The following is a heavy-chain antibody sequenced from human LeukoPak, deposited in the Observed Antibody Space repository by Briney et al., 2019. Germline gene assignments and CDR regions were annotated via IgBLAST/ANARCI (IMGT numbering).Heavy chain of an antibody. V-gene: IGHV3-23*01. CDR2: ISGSGGST. CDR3: AKDRSGGNPNWFDP. J-gene: IGHJ5*02. CDR1: GFTFSNAW. D-gene: IGHD2-15*01. Sequence: GGSLRLSCAASGFTFSNAWMSWVRQAPGKGLEWVSAISGSGGSTYYADSVKGRFTISRDNSKNTLYLQMNSLRAEDTAVYYCAKDRSGGNPNWFDPWGQGTLVTVSS.